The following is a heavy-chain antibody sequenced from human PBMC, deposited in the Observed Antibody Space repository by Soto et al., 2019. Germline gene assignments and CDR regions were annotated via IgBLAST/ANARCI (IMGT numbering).Heavy chain of an antibody. D-gene: IGHD3-3*01. Sequence: ASVKVSCKASGYTFTSYYMHWVRQAPGQGLEWMGIINPSGGSTSYAQRFQGRVTMTRDTSTSTVYMELSGLRSEDTAVYYCARGRTIFGVVIHYYGMDVRGQGTTVTVSS. V-gene: IGHV1-46*01. CDR2: INPSGGST. CDR1: GYTFTSYY. J-gene: IGHJ6*02. CDR3: ARGRTIFGVVIHYYGMDV.